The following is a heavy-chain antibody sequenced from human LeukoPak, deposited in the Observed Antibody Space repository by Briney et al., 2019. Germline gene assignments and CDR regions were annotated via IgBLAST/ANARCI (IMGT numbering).Heavy chain of an antibody. D-gene: IGHD3-22*01. J-gene: IGHJ4*02. CDR3: ARDYYDSSGYWPLDY. Sequence: GGSLRLSCAASGFTFSSYGMHWVRQAPGKGLEWVAVIWYDGSNKYYADSVKGRFTISRGNSKNTLYLQMNSLRAEDTAVYYCARDYYDSSGYWPLDYWGQGTLVTVSS. CDR2: IWYDGSNK. V-gene: IGHV3-33*01. CDR1: GFTFSSYG.